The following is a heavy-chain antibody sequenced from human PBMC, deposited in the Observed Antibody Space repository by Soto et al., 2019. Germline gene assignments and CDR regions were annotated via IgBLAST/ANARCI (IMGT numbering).Heavy chain of an antibody. V-gene: IGHV3-33*01. CDR1: GFTFSSYG. J-gene: IGHJ6*03. CDR3: ARGDDHWSGYRARYYYYMDV. CDR2: IWYDGSNK. Sequence: QVQLVESGGGVVQPGRSLRLSCAASGFTFSSYGMHRVRQAPGKGLEWVAVIWYDGSNKYYADSVKGRFTISRDNSKNTLYLQMNSLRAEDTAVHCCARGDDHWSGYRARYYYYMDVWGKGTTVTVSS. D-gene: IGHD3-3*01.